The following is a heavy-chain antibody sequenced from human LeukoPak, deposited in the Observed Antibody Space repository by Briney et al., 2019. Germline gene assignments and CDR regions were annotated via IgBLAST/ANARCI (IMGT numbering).Heavy chain of an antibody. D-gene: IGHD3-22*01. J-gene: IGHJ4*02. V-gene: IGHV4-38-2*02. CDR3: ARDSYYFDSSGGFDY. Sequence: SETLSLTCTVSDYSISSGYGYYWGWIRQPPGKGLEWIGNIYHSGITYYNHFNSSLKSRVTISVDTSKKQFSLKLTSVTAADTAVYYCARDSYYFDSSGGFDYWGQGSLVTVSS. CDR2: IYHSGIT. CDR1: DYSISSGYGYY.